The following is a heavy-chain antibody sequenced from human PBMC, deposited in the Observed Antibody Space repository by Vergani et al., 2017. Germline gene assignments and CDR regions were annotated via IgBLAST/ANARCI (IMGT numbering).Heavy chain of an antibody. CDR2: IKQDGSEK. V-gene: IGHV3-7*01. D-gene: IGHD6-6*01. Sequence: EVQLVESGGGLVQPGGSLRLSCAASGFTFSSYWMSWVRQAPGKGLEWVANIKQDGSEKYYVDSVKGRFTISRDNAKNSLYLQMNSLRAEDTAVYYCAREGAARPENWFDPWGQGTLVTVSS. J-gene: IGHJ5*02. CDR1: GFTFSSYW. CDR3: AREGAARPENWFDP.